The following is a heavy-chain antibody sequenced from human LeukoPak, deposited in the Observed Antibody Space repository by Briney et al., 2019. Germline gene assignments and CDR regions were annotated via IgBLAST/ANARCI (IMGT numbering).Heavy chain of an antibody. Sequence: GGSLRLSCAASGFTFSSYAMSWVRQAPGKGLEWVSAISGSGGSTYYADSVKGRFTISRDNSKNTLYLQMNSLRAEDTAVYYCAKPKAVFGVVLYYFDYWGQGTLVTVSS. J-gene: IGHJ4*02. D-gene: IGHD3-3*01. V-gene: IGHV3-23*01. CDR3: AKPKAVFGVVLYYFDY. CDR2: ISGSGGST. CDR1: GFTFSSYA.